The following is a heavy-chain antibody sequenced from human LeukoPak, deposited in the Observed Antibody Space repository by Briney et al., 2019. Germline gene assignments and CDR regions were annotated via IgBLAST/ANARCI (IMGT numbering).Heavy chain of an antibody. V-gene: IGHV4-39*01. J-gene: IGHJ4*02. CDR3: ARRTSQWYSSSSYFDY. CDR2: IYYSEST. CDR1: GGSISSSSYY. D-gene: IGHD6-6*01. Sequence: SETLSLTCTVSGGSISSSSYYWGWIRQPPGKGLEWIGSIYYSESTYYNPSLKSRVTISVDTSKNQFSLKLSSVTAADTAVYYCARRTSQWYSSSSYFDYWGQGTLVTVSS.